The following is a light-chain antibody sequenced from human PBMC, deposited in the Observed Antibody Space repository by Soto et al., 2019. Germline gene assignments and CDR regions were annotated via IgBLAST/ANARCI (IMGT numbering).Light chain of an antibody. V-gene: IGLV2-14*01. CDR1: TSDIGTYNF. J-gene: IGLJ1*01. CDR3: SSYSGSNTLVV. Sequence: QSALTQPASVSGSPGQSVTISCTGTTSDIGTYNFVSWYQQHPGKAPKLMIYEVTNRPSGVSNRFSGSKSGNTASLTISGLQAEDEADYYCSSYSGSNTLVVFGTGTKGTVL. CDR2: EVT.